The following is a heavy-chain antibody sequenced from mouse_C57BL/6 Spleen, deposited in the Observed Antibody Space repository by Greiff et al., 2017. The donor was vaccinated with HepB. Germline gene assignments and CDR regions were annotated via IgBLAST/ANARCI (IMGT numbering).Heavy chain of an antibody. CDR3: ARSANWDASWSAY. CDR2: IYPRSGNT. CDR1: GYTFTSYG. J-gene: IGHJ3*01. V-gene: IGHV1-81*01. Sequence: QVQLQQSGAELARPGASVKLSCKASGYTFTSYGISWVKQRPGQGLEWIGEIYPRSGNTYYNEKLKGKATLTADKSSSTAYMELRSLTSEDSAVYFGARSANWDASWSAYWGQGTLVTVSA. D-gene: IGHD4-1*01.